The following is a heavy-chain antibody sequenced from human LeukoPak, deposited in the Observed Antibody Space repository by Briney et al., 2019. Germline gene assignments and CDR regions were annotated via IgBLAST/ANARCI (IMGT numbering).Heavy chain of an antibody. Sequence: SETLSLTCTVSGGSISSGSYYWSWLRQPAGKGLEWIGRIYTRRSNNYNHSLKSRVTISVDTSKNQFSLKLSSVTAADTAVYYCAREGPFGGVTTDRVDYWGQGTLVTVSS. J-gene: IGHJ4*02. V-gene: IGHV4-61*02. D-gene: IGHD3-16*01. CDR3: AREGPFGGVTTDRVDY. CDR2: IYTRRSN. CDR1: GGSISSGSYY.